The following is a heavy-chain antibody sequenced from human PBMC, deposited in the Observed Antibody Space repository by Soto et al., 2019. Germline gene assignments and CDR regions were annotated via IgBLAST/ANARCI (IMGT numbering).Heavy chain of an antibody. J-gene: IGHJ4*02. CDR2: ISSNGGTT. CDR3: ARDGRAMNDY. CDR1: GFTFSTYA. V-gene: IGHV3-64*01. D-gene: IGHD5-18*01. Sequence: EVQLVESGGGLVQPGGSLRLSCAASGFTFSTYAMQWVRQPPGRGLEFVSSISSNGGTTNYAYSVKGRFTISRDNSRDTLYLQMGSLRPEDMAVYYCARDGRAMNDYWGQGTLVTVSS.